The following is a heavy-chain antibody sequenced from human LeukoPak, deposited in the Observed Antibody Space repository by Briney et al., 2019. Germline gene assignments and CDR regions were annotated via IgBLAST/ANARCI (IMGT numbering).Heavy chain of an antibody. J-gene: IGHJ4*02. CDR3: ARVVDKSIALDY. D-gene: IGHD6-6*01. Sequence: ASVKVSCKASGYTFTSYDINWVRQATGQGLEWMGWMNPNSGNTGYAQKFQGRVTMTRDTSISTAYMELSRLRSDDTAVYYCARVVDKSIALDYWGQGTLVTVSS. V-gene: IGHV1-8*02. CDR2: MNPNSGNT. CDR1: GYTFTSYD.